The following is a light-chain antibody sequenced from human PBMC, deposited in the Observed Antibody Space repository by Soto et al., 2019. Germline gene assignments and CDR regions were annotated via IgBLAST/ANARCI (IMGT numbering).Light chain of an antibody. V-gene: IGLV1-40*01. CDR1: SSNIGAGHD. CDR3: QSFDNSLSGFWV. Sequence: QSVLTQPPSVSGAPGQRVTISCTGSSSNIGAGHDVHWFQQLPGTAPKLLIYGNSDRPSGVPDRFSGSKSGTSASLAITGLQAEDEADYYCQSFDNSLSGFWVFGVGTKLTVL. J-gene: IGLJ3*02. CDR2: GNS.